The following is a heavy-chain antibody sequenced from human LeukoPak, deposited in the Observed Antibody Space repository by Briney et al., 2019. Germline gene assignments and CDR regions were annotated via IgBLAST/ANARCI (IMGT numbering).Heavy chain of an antibody. CDR2: INPSGGST. CDR1: GYTFTGYY. D-gene: IGHD6-13*01. J-gene: IGHJ5*02. Sequence: VASVKVSCKASGYTFTGYYMHWVRQAPGQGLEWMGWINPSGGSTSYAQKFQGRVTMTRDMSTSTVYMELSSLRSEDTAVYYCARVIDHPLALYSSSWSTSWFDPWGQGTLVTVSS. CDR3: ARVIDHPLALYSSSWSTSWFDP. V-gene: IGHV1-46*01.